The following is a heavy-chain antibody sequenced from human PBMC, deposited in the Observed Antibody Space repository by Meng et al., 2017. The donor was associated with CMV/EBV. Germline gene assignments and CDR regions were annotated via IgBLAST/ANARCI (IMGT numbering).Heavy chain of an antibody. J-gene: IGHJ6*02. CDR3: AREPRGITGPYGMDV. CDR1: EFTFSSYW. V-gene: IGHV3-74*01. CDR2: INSDGSST. D-gene: IGHD1-20*01. Sequence: GGSLRLSCAASEFTFSSYWMHWVRQAPGKGLVWVSRINSDGSSTSYADSVKGRFTISRDNAKNTLYLQMNSLRAEDTAVYYCAREPRGITGPYGMDVWGQGTTVTVSS.